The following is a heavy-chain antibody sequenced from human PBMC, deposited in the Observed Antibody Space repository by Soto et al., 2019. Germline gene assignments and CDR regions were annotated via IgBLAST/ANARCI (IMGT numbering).Heavy chain of an antibody. CDR2: INHRGST. D-gene: IGHD3-3*01. J-gene: IGHJ5*02. Sequence: LPESPSLTCSVYGGSFCGYYGGWIRQPPGKGLEWIGEINHRGSTNYNPSLKSRVTISEDTSKNQFSLKLNSVTAADTAVYYCARGAIFGVVVSGFDPWGQGTLVTVSS. CDR1: GGSFCGYY. V-gene: IGHV4-34*01. CDR3: ARGAIFGVVVSGFDP.